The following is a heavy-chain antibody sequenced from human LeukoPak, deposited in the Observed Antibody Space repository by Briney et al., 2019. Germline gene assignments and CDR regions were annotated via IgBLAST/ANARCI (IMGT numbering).Heavy chain of an antibody. J-gene: IGHJ4*02. CDR2: IYYSGST. CDR1: GGSISSYY. D-gene: IGHD4-17*01. CDR3: ARDRSTTVTTLDY. V-gene: IGHV4-59*12. Sequence: PSETLSLTCTVSGGSISSYYWSWIRQPPGKGLEWIGSIYYSGSTYYNPSLKSRVTISVDTSKNQFSLKLSSVTAADTAVYYCARDRSTTVTTLDYWGQGTLVTVSS.